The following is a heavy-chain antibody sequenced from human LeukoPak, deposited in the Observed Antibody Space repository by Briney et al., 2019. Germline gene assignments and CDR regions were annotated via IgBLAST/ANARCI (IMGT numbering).Heavy chain of an antibody. CDR3: AKLTPNDY. V-gene: IGHV4-34*01. J-gene: IGHJ4*02. Sequence: SETLSLTCAVYGGSFSGYYWSWIRQPPGKGLEWIGEINHSGSTNYNPSLKSRVTISVDTSKNQSSLKPSSVTAADTAVYYCAKLTPNDYWGQGTLVTVSS. CDR2: INHSGST. CDR1: GGSFSGYY. D-gene: IGHD1-14*01.